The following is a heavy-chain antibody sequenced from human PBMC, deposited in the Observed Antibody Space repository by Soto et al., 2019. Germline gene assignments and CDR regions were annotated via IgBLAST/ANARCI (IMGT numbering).Heavy chain of an antibody. V-gene: IGHV3-66*01. CDR2: IYSGGST. CDR3: ARGGRNAFDI. J-gene: IGHJ3*02. CDR1: GGSISSYY. Sequence: ETLSLTCTVSGGSISSYYMSWVRQAPGKGLEWVSVIYSGGSTYYSDSVKGRFTISRDNSKNTLYLQMNSLGAEDTAVYYCARGGRNAFDIWGQGTMVTVSS.